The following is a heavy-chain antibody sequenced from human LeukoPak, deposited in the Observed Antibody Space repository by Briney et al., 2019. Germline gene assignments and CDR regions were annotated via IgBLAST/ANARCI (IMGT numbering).Heavy chain of an antibody. J-gene: IGHJ4*02. CDR1: GGSISSYY. Sequence: SSETLSLTCTVSGGSISSYYWNWIRQPPGKGLEWIGEINHSGSTNYNPSLKSRVTISVDTSKNQFSLKLSSVTAADTAVYYCARGRGSTSRIFDYWGQGTLVTVSS. CDR2: INHSGST. V-gene: IGHV4-34*01. D-gene: IGHD2-2*01. CDR3: ARGRGSTSRIFDY.